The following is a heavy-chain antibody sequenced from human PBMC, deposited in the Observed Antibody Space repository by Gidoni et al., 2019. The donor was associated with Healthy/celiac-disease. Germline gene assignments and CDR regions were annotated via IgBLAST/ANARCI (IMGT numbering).Heavy chain of an antibody. J-gene: IGHJ4*02. CDR2: IIPIFGTA. CDR1: GGTFSSYA. CDR3: ARDRVGANLRSPGDDY. V-gene: IGHV1-69*01. D-gene: IGHD1-26*01. Sequence: QVQLVQSGAEGKKPGSSVKVSCKAAGGTFSSYAISWVRQAPGQGLEWMGGIIPIFGTANYAQKFQGRVTITADVSTSTAYMELSSLRSEDTAVYYCARDRVGANLRSPGDDYWGQGTLVTVSS.